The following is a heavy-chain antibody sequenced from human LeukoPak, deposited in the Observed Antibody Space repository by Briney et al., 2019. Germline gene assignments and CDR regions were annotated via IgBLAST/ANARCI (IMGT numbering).Heavy chain of an antibody. Sequence: AGGSLRLSCAASGFTFSSYGMHWVRQAPGKGLEWVAFIRYDGSNKYYADSVKGRFTISRDNAKNSLYLQMNSLRVEDTAVYYCAREGSDSSGFYYGGVAYWGQGTLVTVSS. V-gene: IGHV3-30*02. CDR2: IRYDGSNK. D-gene: IGHD3-22*01. CDR1: GFTFSSYG. CDR3: AREGSDSSGFYYGGVAY. J-gene: IGHJ4*02.